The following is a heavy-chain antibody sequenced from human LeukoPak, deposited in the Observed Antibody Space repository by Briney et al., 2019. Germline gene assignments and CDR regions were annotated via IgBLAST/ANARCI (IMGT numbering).Heavy chain of an antibody. CDR1: GFTFSSYA. D-gene: IGHD5-18*01. Sequence: PGRSLRLSCAASGFTFSSYAMHWVRQAPGKGLEWVAVISYDGSNKYYADSVKGRFTISRDNSKNTLYLQMNSLRAEDTAVYHCARDTRRGYSYGYFVNWGQGTLVTVSS. CDR2: ISYDGSNK. CDR3: ARDTRRGYSYGYFVN. J-gene: IGHJ4*02. V-gene: IGHV3-30-3*01.